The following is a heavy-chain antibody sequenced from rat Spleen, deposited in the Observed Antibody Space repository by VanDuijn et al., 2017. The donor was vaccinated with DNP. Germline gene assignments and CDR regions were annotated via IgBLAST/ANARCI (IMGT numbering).Heavy chain of an antibody. Sequence: EVQLVETGGGLVQPGRSLKLSCVVSGFTFSSYWMYWIRQAPGKGLEWVASINTDGGSTYYPDSVKGRFTISRDNAKSTLYLQMDSLRSEDTATYYCAKNRYGGYQPYAMDVWGQGTSVTVSS. CDR2: INTDGGST. J-gene: IGHJ4*01. D-gene: IGHD1-11*01. V-gene: IGHV5-58*01. CDR1: GFTFSSYW. CDR3: AKNRYGGYQPYAMDV.